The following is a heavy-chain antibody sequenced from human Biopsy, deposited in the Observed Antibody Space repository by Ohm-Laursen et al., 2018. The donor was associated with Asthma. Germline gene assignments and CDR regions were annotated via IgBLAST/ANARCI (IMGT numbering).Heavy chain of an antibody. Sequence: SPRLSCAAFGFSFSSFAIHWVRQAPGKGLEWVGVISKDASTQDYADSVKGRFTMARDNSKNTLDLQMNSLREEDTAVYYCVRDGTDDAFDIWGQGTVVSVSS. CDR2: ISKDASTQ. J-gene: IGHJ3*02. CDR3: VRDGTDDAFDI. CDR1: GFSFSSFA. V-gene: IGHV3-30*01. D-gene: IGHD1-1*01.